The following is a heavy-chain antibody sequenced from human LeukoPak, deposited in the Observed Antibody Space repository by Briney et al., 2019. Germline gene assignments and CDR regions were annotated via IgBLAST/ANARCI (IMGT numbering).Heavy chain of an antibody. CDR3: ARDRGPWTMISNNYFDY. J-gene: IGHJ4*02. V-gene: IGHV4-39*07. D-gene: IGHD3-22*01. Sequence: SETLSLTCTVSGGSISNSNSFWAWIRQPPGKGLEWIGTIYYSGITHYNPSLKSRVTISVDTSKNQFSLKLSSVTAADTAVYYCARDRGPWTMISNNYFDYWGQGTLVTVSS. CDR1: GGSISNSNSF. CDR2: IYYSGIT.